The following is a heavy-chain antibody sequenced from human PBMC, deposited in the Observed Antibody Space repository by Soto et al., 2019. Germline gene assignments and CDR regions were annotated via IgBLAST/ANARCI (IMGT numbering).Heavy chain of an antibody. CDR2: IIPIFGPA. J-gene: IGHJ6*02. Sequence: QVQLVQSGAEVKKPGSSVKVSCKSSGGTFSSHSINWVRQAPGQGLEWMGGIIPIFGPANFAKKFQGRVTITADESTTTASMALSSMTSEDTAVYYCATGSFTSTGGRIGYHYNAMDVWGQGTTVTVSS. CDR3: ATGSFTSTGGRIGYHYNAMDV. D-gene: IGHD1-1*01. CDR1: GGTFSSHS. V-gene: IGHV1-69*01.